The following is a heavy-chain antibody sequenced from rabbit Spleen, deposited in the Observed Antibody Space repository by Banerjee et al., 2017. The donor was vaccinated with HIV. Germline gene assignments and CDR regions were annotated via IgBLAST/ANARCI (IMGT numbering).Heavy chain of an antibody. Sequence: QSLEESGGDLVKPGASLTLTCTASGFSFSSIYWICWVRQAPGKGLEWIACIDAGSSGSTYYASWAKGRFTISKTSSTTVTLQMTSLTVADTATYFCARDLTDAIGWNFNLWGQGTLVTVS. D-gene: IGHD1-1*01. CDR1: GFSFSSIYW. CDR3: ARDLTDAIGWNFNL. CDR2: IDAGSSGST. V-gene: IGHV1S40*01. J-gene: IGHJ4*01.